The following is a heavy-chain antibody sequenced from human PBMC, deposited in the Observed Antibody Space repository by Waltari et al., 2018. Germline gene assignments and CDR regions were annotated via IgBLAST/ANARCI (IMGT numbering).Heavy chain of an antibody. Sequence: DVQLVESGGGLVKPGGSLRLSCATSGLTFKTARMTWVRQAPGKGLEWIGRIKGQTDGGTADYATLLKGRFTISRDDSKETVYLQIDSLKIEDTGLYYCSTDAFWGQGTLVTVSS. CDR3: STDAF. CDR2: IKGQTDGGTA. CDR1: GLTFKTAR. V-gene: IGHV3-15*05. J-gene: IGHJ4*02.